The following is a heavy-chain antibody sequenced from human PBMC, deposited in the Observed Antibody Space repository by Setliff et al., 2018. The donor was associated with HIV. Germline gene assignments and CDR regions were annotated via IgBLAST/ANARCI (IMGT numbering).Heavy chain of an antibody. CDR1: GFTFSSYE. J-gene: IGHJ2*01. CDR3: TAQGSVTNYNVWGGPFWYFDL. V-gene: IGHV3-48*03. Sequence: PGGSLRLSCAASGFTFSSYEMNWVRQAPGKGLEWVSYISSSGSVIYYADSVKGRFTISRDNSKNSLYLQMNSLRAEDTAVYYCTAQGSVTNYNVWGGPFWYFDLWGRGTLVTVPS. D-gene: IGHD3-3*01. CDR2: ISSSGSVI.